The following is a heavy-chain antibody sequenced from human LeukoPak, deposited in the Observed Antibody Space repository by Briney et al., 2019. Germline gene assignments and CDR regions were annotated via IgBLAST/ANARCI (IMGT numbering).Heavy chain of an antibody. J-gene: IGHJ3*02. V-gene: IGHV4-59*11. Sequence: SETLSLTCAVSGDSFSSHYWTWIRQPPGRGLEWIGYISYIGTTNYNPSLKSRVTISIDTSKNQFSLKLSSVTTAGTAVYYCARDLVTVTKGFDIWGLGTMVSVSS. CDR1: GDSFSSHY. D-gene: IGHD4-17*01. CDR2: ISYIGTT. CDR3: ARDLVTVTKGFDI.